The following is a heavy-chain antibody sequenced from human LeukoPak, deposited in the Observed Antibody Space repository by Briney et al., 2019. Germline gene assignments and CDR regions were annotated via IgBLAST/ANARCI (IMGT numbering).Heavy chain of an antibody. CDR2: IYYSGST. D-gene: IGHD3-9*01. V-gene: IGHV4-39*07. J-gene: IGHJ4*02. CDR1: GFTVSSNY. CDR3: ARASNVLRYFDWYTPSDY. Sequence: GSLRLSCAASGFTVSSNYMSWVRQAPGKGLEWIGSIYYSGSTYYNPSLKSRVTISVDTSKNQFSLKLSSVTAADTAVYYCARASNVLRYFDWYTPSDYWGPGTLVTVSS.